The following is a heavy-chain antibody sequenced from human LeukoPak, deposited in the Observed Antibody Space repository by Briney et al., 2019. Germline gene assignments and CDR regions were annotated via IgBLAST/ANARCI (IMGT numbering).Heavy chain of an antibody. Sequence: GGSLRLSCAASGFTFSSYAMSWVRQAPGKGLEWVSAISGSGGSTYYADSVKGRFTISRDNSKNTLYLQMNSLRAEDTALYYCAKDSSSWYYNYFDYWGQGTLVTVSS. CDR1: GFTFSSYA. CDR3: AKDSSSWYYNYFDY. D-gene: IGHD6-13*01. V-gene: IGHV3-23*01. CDR2: ISGSGGST. J-gene: IGHJ4*02.